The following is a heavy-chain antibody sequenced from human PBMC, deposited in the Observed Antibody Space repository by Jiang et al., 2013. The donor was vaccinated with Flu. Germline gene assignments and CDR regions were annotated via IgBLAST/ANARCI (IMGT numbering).Heavy chain of an antibody. CDR1: SNYY. CDR3: ARSGSYYAYFDF. Sequence: SNYYWNWIRQPQEGTGVDWYIYYNGNTNYNPSPQESSHHISRHVQDQFSLKLSSVTAADTAVYYCARSGSYYAYFDFWGQGTLVTVSS. V-gene: IGHV4-59*08. J-gene: IGHJ4*02. CDR2: IYYNGNT. D-gene: IGHD1-26*01.